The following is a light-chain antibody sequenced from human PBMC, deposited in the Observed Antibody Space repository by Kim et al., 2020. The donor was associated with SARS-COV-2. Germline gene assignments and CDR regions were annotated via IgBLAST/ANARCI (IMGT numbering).Light chain of an antibody. CDR3: SAWDDGVDGWI. CDR1: NSNIGSGT. CDR2: SNT. J-gene: IGLJ2*01. V-gene: IGLV1-44*01. Sequence: QSVLTQPPSASGTPGQRVTISCSGSNSNIGSGTVSWYQQLPGTAPKLLIYSNTQRPSRVPDRVSGSKSGTSASLAISGLQPEDEATYYCSAWDDGVDGWIFGGGTQLTVL.